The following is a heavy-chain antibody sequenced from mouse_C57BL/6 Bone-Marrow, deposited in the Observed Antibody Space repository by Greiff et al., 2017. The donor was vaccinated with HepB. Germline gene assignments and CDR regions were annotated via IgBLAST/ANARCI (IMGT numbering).Heavy chain of an antibody. CDR1: GYAFTNYL. V-gene: IGHV1-54*01. CDR3: ARRPPFYYDSSYALDY. D-gene: IGHD1-1*01. CDR2: INPGSGGT. Sequence: QVQLQQSGAELVRPGTSVKVSCKASGYAFTNYLLEWVKQRPGQGLEWIGVINPGSGGTNYNEKFKGKVTLTADKSSSTAYMQLSSLTSEDSAVYFCARRPPFYYDSSYALDYWGQGTSVTVSS. J-gene: IGHJ4*01.